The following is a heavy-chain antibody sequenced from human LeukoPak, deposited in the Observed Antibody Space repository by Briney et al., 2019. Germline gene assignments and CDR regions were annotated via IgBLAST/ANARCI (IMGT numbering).Heavy chain of an antibody. J-gene: IGHJ4*02. CDR1: GFTFSSYA. D-gene: IGHD6-19*01. V-gene: IGHV3-23*01. Sequence: GGSLRLSCAASGFTFSSYAMTWVRQAPGKVLEWVSTISGSGAATFYADSVKGRFTISRDNSKNTVYVQMNSLRAEDTALYYCAKGYRSGSGWYFDYWGQGTLVIVSS. CDR2: ISGSGAAT. CDR3: AKGYRSGSGWYFDY.